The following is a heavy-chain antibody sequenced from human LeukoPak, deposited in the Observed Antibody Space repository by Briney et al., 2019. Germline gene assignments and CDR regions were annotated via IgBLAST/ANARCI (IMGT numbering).Heavy chain of an antibody. CDR1: GYTFTGYY. D-gene: IGHD3-3*01. CDR2: INPNSGGT. Sequence: ASVKVSCKASGYTFTGYYIHWVRQAPGQGLEWMGWINPNSGGTHYAQKFQGRVTMTRDTSMSTVYINLNRLRSDDTAVYYCAREFGVLIPGYDTQRRWFNTWGQGTLVTVSS. CDR3: AREFGVLIPGYDTQRRWFNT. J-gene: IGHJ5*02. V-gene: IGHV1-2*02.